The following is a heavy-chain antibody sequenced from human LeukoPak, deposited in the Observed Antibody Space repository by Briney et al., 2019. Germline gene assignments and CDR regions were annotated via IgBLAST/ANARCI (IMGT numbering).Heavy chain of an antibody. Sequence: GGSLRLSCAASGFTFDDYAMHWVRQAPGKGLEWVSGISWNSGSIGYADSVKGRFTISRDNAKNSLYLQMNSLRAEDTALYYCAKDGVYCSGGSCYSHYFDYWGQGTLVTVSS. CDR1: GFTFDDYA. V-gene: IGHV3-9*01. CDR2: ISWNSGSI. D-gene: IGHD2-15*01. CDR3: AKDGVYCSGGSCYSHYFDY. J-gene: IGHJ4*02.